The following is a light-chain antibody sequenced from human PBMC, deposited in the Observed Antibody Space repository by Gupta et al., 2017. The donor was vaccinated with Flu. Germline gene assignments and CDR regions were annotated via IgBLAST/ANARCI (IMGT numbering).Light chain of an antibody. Sequence: QSALTQPASVSGSRGQSITISCTGTSSDIGRFDYVSWYQQLPDKAPKLIIYDVTTRPSGISSRFSGSKSGNTASLTIAGLHAEDEADYYCSSYADSVTRYVFGTGTKVTV. CDR1: SSDIGRFDY. J-gene: IGLJ1*01. V-gene: IGLV2-14*03. CDR2: DVT. CDR3: SSYADSVTRYV.